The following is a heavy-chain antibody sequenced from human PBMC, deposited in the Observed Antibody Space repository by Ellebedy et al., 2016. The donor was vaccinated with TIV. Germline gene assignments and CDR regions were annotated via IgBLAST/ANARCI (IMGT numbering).Heavy chain of an antibody. J-gene: IGHJ5*02. Sequence: SQTLSLTCAISGDSVSSNSAAWNWIRQSPSGGIEWLGRTYYRSKWNNDYAVSVKSRITINPDTSKNQFSLQLNSVTPEDTAVYYCARGGDWFDPWGQGTLVTVSS. CDR3: ARGGDWFDP. CDR1: GDSVSSNSAA. V-gene: IGHV6-1*01. CDR2: TYYRSKWNN.